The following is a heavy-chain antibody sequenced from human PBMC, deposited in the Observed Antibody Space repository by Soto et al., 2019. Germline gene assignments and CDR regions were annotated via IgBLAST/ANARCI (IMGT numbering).Heavy chain of an antibody. J-gene: IGHJ6*02. CDR2: ISYDGSNK. D-gene: IGHD6-13*01. V-gene: IGHV3-30*18. CDR1: GFTCSSYG. Sequence: GSLRCSGAASGFTCSSYGMHWVRQAPGKGLEWVAVISYDGSNKYYADSVKGRFTISRDNSKNTLYLQMNSLRAEDTAVYYCAKGGSSSWYGGMDVWGQGTTVTVSS. CDR3: AKGGSSSWYGGMDV.